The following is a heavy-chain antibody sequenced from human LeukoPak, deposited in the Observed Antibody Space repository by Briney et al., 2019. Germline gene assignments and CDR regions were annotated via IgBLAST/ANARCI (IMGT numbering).Heavy chain of an antibody. D-gene: IGHD3-10*01. Sequence: GGSLRLSCAASGFTFSSYAMHWVRQAPGKGLEWVAVISYDGSNKYYADSVKGRFTISRDNSKNTLYLQMNSLRAEDTAVYYCARGGLFRAQDSFDIWGQGTTVTVSS. CDR2: ISYDGSNK. CDR3: ARGGLFRAQDSFDI. CDR1: GFTFSSYA. V-gene: IGHV3-30*04. J-gene: IGHJ3*02.